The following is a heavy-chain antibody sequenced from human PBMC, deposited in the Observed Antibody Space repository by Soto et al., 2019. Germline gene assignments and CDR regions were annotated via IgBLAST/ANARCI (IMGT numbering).Heavy chain of an antibody. J-gene: IGHJ4*02. CDR3: ARDGVGGTDFWGYPDY. V-gene: IGHV3-33*01. CDR2: IRYDGSNI. CDR1: GFTFSGYG. Sequence: QVQLVESGGGVLQPGRSLRLSCVASGFTFSGYGMHWVRQAPGKGLEWVAIIRYDGSNIYYADYVRGRFASARDNSKNTLFLQMDSLGAVDTAVYYCARDGVGGTDFWGYPDYWGQGALVTVSS. D-gene: IGHD1-1*01.